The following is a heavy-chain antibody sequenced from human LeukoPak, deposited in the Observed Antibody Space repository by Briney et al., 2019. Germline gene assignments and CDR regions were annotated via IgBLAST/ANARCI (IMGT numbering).Heavy chain of an antibody. CDR3: AKKRSVRGVIALYYFDY. CDR2: ITGGGNNP. CDR1: GFTFSSYS. V-gene: IGHV3-23*01. Sequence: PGGSLRLSCVASGFTFSSYSMKWVRQAPGKGLEWVSTITGGGNNPYYADSVKGRFTISRDNSKNTLYLQMNSLRAEDTAVYYCAKKRSVRGVIALYYFDYWGQGTLVTVSS. D-gene: IGHD3-10*01. J-gene: IGHJ4*02.